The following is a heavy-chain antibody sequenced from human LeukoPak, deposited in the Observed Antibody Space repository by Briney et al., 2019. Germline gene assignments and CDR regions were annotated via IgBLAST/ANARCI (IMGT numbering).Heavy chain of an antibody. V-gene: IGHV1-69*13. CDR2: IIPIFGTA. CDR1: GGTFSSYA. CDR3: ARDGPIAAAGRPYYYYGMDV. J-gene: IGHJ6*02. D-gene: IGHD6-13*01. Sequence: SVKVSCKASGGTFSSYAISWVRQAPGQGLEWMGGIIPIFGTANYAQKFQGRVTITADESTSTAYMELSSLRSEDTAVYYCARDGPIAAAGRPYYYYGMDVWGQGTTVTVSS.